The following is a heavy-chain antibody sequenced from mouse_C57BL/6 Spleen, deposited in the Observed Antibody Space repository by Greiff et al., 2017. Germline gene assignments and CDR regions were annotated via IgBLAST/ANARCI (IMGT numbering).Heavy chain of an antibody. Sequence: EVKLVESGPELVKPGASVKISCKASGYTFTDYYMNWVKQSHGKSLEWIGDINPNNGGTSYNQKFKGKATLTVDKSSSTAYMELRSLTSEDSAVYYCARGGDYYGSSPRDYWGQGTTLTVSS. V-gene: IGHV1-26*01. D-gene: IGHD1-1*01. CDR1: GYTFTDYY. CDR2: INPNNGGT. J-gene: IGHJ2*01. CDR3: ARGGDYYGSSPRDY.